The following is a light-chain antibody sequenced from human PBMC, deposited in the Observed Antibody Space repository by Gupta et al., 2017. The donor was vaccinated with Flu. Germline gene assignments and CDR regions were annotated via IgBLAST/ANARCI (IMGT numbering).Light chain of an antibody. J-gene: IGKJ4*02. CDR3: QQGDSTPNT. Sequence: PSSRSASVGDRVTITCRASQSVSNFFNWYQQKPGKAPKLLIYAASTLQGGVPSRFRGSGSGTDFTLTINRLQPEDFATYYCQQGDSTPNTFGRGTTVEIK. CDR1: QSVSNF. CDR2: AAS. V-gene: IGKV1-39*01.